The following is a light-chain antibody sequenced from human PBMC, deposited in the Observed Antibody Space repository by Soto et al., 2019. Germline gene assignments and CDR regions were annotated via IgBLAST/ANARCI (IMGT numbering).Light chain of an antibody. Sequence: QSVLTQPPSASGTPGQRVTISCSGSYSNIGSNYIYWYQQLPGTAPKLLIYKNIERPSGVPARFSGSKSGTSASLAISGLQSEDEADYYCATWDDSLNGGVFGGGTKVTVL. J-gene: IGLJ3*02. CDR2: KNI. V-gene: IGLV1-47*01. CDR1: YSNIGSNY. CDR3: ATWDDSLNGGV.